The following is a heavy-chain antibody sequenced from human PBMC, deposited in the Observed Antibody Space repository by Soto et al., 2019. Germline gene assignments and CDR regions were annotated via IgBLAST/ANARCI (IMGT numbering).Heavy chain of an antibody. J-gene: IGHJ4*02. CDR3: ARPYASGWFGRDAIDF. V-gene: IGHV4-39*01. Sequence: PSETLSLTCTVSGGSIRTTSYYWGWIRQPPGKGLEWIGSIYYSGSSYFNPSLKSRVTISVDTSKNQFSVKLTSVTAADTAVYYCARPYASGWFGRDAIDFWGQGILVTVSS. CDR1: GGSIRTTSYY. CDR2: IYYSGSS. D-gene: IGHD6-19*01.